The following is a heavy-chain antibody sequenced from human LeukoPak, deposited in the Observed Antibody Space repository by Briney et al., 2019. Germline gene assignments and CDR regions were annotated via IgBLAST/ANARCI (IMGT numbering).Heavy chain of an antibody. CDR2: ICYSGST. V-gene: IGHV4-59*01. CDR1: GGSISSYY. Sequence: SETLSLTCTVSGGSISSYYWSWIRQPPGKGLEWIGYICYSGSTNYNPSLKSRVTISVDTSKNQFSLKLSSVTAADTAVYYCARGVTGTTIGSFDIWGQGTMVTVSS. J-gene: IGHJ3*02. CDR3: ARGVTGTTIGSFDI. D-gene: IGHD1-20*01.